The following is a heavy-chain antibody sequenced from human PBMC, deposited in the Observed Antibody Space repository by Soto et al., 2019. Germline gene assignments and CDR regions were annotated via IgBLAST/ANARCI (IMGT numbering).Heavy chain of an antibody. CDR2: IYGGDST. J-gene: IGHJ4*02. CDR1: GFTVTSNH. CDR3: AREVGATRVFDY. V-gene: IGHV3-53*01. D-gene: IGHD1-26*01. Sequence: EVQLVESGGGLIQPGASLRLSCAVSGFTVTSNHMNWVRQVPGKGLEWVSVIYGGDSTYYADSVKGRFTISRDNSHNTLFLHMNSLRAEDTAVYYCAREVGATRVFDYWGQGTLVTVSS.